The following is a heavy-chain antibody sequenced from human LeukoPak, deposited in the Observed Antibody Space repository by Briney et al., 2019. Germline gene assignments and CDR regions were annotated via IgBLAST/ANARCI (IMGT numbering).Heavy chain of an antibody. CDR2: INTDGSST. Sequence: PGGSLRLSCAASGFTFSSYWMHWVRHAPGKGLVWVSRINTDGSSTSYADSVKGRFTISRDNAKNTLYLQMNSLRAEDTAVYYCAREEYSSSWEVFYYMDVWGKGTTVTVSS. D-gene: IGHD6-13*01. CDR1: GFTFSSYW. J-gene: IGHJ6*03. CDR3: AREEYSSSWEVFYYMDV. V-gene: IGHV3-74*01.